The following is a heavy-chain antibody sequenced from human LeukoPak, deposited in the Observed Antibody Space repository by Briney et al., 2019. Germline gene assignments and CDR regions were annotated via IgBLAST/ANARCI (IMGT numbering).Heavy chain of an antibody. J-gene: IGHJ6*02. CDR2: INQDGSEK. Sequence: PGGSLRLSCAASGFTFSSYWMTWVRQAPGKGLEWVANINQDGSEKYYVDSVKGRFTISRDNAKNSLYLQTNSLRVEDTAVYYCASFRSSGYWYYGMDVWGQGTTVTVSS. V-gene: IGHV3-7*01. CDR3: ASFRSSGYWYYGMDV. D-gene: IGHD3-22*01. CDR1: GFTFSSYW.